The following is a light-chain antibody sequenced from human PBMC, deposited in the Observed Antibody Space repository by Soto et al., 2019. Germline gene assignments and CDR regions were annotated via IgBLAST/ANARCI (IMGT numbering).Light chain of an antibody. J-gene: IGLJ3*02. CDR1: SGSIANNY. Sequence: NFMLTQPHSVSESPGKTVTISCTRSSGSIANNYVQWYQQRPGSAPTTVIYENTLRLSGGPGRFSGSTDASSNSASLTISGLQTEDEADYYCQSYDADFVMFGGGTKLTVL. V-gene: IGLV6-57*04. CDR3: QSYDADFVM. CDR2: ENT.